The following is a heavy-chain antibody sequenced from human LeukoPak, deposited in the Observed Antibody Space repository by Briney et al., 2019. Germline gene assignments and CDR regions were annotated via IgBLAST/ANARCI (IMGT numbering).Heavy chain of an antibody. V-gene: IGHV3-33*08. CDR2: IWYDGSYK. CDR1: GFTFSSYS. D-gene: IGHD3-3*01. J-gene: IGHJ4*02. CDR3: ARGDDFWSGYSQSIDY. Sequence: GGSLRLSCAASGFTFSSYSMNWVRQAPGKGLEWVAVIWYDGSYKYYADSVKGRFTISRDNSKNTLYLQMNSLRAEDTAVYYCARGDDFWSGYSQSIDYWGQGTLVTVSS.